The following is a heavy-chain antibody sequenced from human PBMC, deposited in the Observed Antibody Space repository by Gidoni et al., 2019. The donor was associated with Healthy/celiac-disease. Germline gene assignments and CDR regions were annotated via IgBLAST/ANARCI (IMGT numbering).Heavy chain of an antibody. CDR1: GYSFTSYW. V-gene: IGHV5-51*01. J-gene: IGHJ5*02. CDR2: IYPGDSDT. Sequence: EVQLVQSGAGVQKPGESPKVSWKGSGYSFTSYWLGWVRQMPGKGLGGMGSIYPGDSDTRYSPSFQGQVTISADKSISTAYLQWSSLKASDTAMYYCARHRGQLVRSNWFDPWGQGTLVTVSS. D-gene: IGHD6-13*01. CDR3: ARHRGQLVRSNWFDP.